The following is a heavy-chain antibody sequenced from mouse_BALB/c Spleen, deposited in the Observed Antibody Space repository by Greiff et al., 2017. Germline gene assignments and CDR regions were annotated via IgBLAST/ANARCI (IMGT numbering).Heavy chain of an antibody. CDR3: ARGRRYFDY. CDR1: GFTFSSYA. Sequence: EVQVVESGGGLVKPGGSLKLSCAASGFTFSSYAMSWVRQSPEKRLEWVAEISSGGSYTYYPDTVTGRFTISRDNAKNTLYLEMSSLRSEDTAMYYCARGRRYFDYWGQGTTLTVSS. CDR2: ISSGGSYT. V-gene: IGHV5-9-4*01. J-gene: IGHJ2*01.